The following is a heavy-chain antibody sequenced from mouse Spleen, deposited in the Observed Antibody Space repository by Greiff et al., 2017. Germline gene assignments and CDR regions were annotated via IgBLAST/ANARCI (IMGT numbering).Heavy chain of an antibody. D-gene: IGHD2-3*01. CDR3: ARQVGYYEAWFAY. V-gene: IGHV5-9*01. CDR1: GFTFSSYA. Sequence: EVMLVESGGGLVKLGGSLKLSCAASGFTFSSYAMSWVRQTPEKRLEWVATISSGGGNTYYPDSVKGRFTISRDNAKNTLYLQMSSLKSEDTDMYYCARQVGYYEAWFAYWGEGTLVTVSA. CDR2: ISSGGGNT. J-gene: IGHJ3*01.